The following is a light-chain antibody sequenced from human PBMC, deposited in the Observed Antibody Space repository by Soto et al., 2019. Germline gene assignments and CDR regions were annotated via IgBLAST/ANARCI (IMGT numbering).Light chain of an antibody. CDR2: DVA. V-gene: IGKV3-11*01. CDR1: QSVYSL. Sequence: EVVLTQSPATLSLSPGERATVSCRASQSVYSLLGWNQKKPGQAPRLLIFDVATRATGIPARFSGSGFGTDFTLTISNLEPEDFAVYYCQQRANLWTFGQGTRVQIK. CDR3: QQRANLWT. J-gene: IGKJ1*01.